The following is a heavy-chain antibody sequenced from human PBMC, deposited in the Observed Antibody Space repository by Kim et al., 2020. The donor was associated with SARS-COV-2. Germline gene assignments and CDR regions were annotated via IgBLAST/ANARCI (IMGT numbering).Heavy chain of an antibody. CDR1: GASVNSETYY. V-gene: IGHV4-31*08. D-gene: IGHD3-3*02. CDR3: AAFMVAEQEFDS. J-gene: IGHJ4*02. CDR2: IYNSGNT. Sequence: SETLSLTCTVSGASVNSETYYLSWIRQHPGKGLEYIGNIYNSGNTDYNPSLKGRLAMSIDTSKNQFSLTLTSVTAADTAMYYCAAFMVAEQEFDSWGQGTLVTVSS.